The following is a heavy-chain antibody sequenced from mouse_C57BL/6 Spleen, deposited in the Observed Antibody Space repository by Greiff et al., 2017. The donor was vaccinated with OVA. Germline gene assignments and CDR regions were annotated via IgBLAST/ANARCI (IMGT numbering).Heavy chain of an antibody. Sequence: EVQLQQSGPELVKPGASVKLSCKASGYSFTGYYMNWVKQSPEKSLEWIGEINPSTGGTTYNQKFKAKATLTVDNSSSTAYMQLKSLTSEDSAVYYCAREGYYGSSRYFDVWGTGTTVTVSS. CDR3: AREGYYGSSRYFDV. CDR2: INPSTGGT. V-gene: IGHV1-42*01. D-gene: IGHD1-1*01. CDR1: GYSFTGYY. J-gene: IGHJ1*03.